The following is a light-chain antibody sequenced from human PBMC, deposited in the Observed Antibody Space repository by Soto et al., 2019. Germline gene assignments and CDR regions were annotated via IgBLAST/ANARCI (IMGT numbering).Light chain of an antibody. V-gene: IGKV3-11*01. J-gene: IGKJ4*01. CDR2: AAS. CDR1: QSVSSY. Sequence: DIVLTHSPATLSLSPWERATLSCRASQSVSSYLAWYQQKPGQAPRLLIYAASSLQSGVPSRFSGSGSGTDFTLTISSLQPEDFATYYCQQSYSTPPTFGGGTKVDIK. CDR3: QQSYSTPPT.